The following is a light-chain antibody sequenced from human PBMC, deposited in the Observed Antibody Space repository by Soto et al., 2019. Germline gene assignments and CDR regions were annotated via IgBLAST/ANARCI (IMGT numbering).Light chain of an antibody. CDR1: QSFSGT. CDR2: DAS. J-gene: IGKJ1*01. Sequence: DIKMTQSPSTLSGSVGDRVTITCRASQSFSGTLAWYQQKPRKAPKLLIYDASSLERGVASRFSGSGSGTEFTLTISSLQPDDFATYYCQQYDTYSRTFGQGTKVDIK. CDR3: QQYDTYSRT. V-gene: IGKV1-5*01.